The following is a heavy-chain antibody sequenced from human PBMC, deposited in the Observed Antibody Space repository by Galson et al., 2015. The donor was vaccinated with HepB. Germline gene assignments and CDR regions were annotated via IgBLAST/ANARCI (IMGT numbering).Heavy chain of an antibody. Sequence: SLRLSCAASGFTFSSYAMSWVHQAPGKGLEWVSAISGSGGSTYYADSVKGRFTISRDNSKNTLYLQMNSLRAEDTAVYYCARVGTAAAGKPFDYWGQGTLVTVSS. CDR2: ISGSGGST. D-gene: IGHD6-13*01. CDR3: ARVGTAAAGKPFDY. CDR1: GFTFSSYA. J-gene: IGHJ4*02. V-gene: IGHV3-23*01.